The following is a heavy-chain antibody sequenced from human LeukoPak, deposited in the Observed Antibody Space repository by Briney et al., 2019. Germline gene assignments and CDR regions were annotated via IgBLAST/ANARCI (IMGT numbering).Heavy chain of an antibody. J-gene: IGHJ4*02. V-gene: IGHV4-39*01. D-gene: IGHD2-2*01. CDR3: ARRGRRVVVPAFDY. Sequence: SGTLSLTCTVSGGSISSSSYYWGWIRQPPGKGLEWIGSIYYSGSTYYNPSLKSRVTISVDTSKNQFSLKLSSVTAADTAVYYCARRGRRVVVPAFDYWGQGTLVTVSS. CDR2: IYYSGST. CDR1: GGSISSSSYY.